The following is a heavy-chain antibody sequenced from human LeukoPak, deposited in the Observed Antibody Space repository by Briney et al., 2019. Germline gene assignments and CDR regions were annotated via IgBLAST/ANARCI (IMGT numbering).Heavy chain of an antibody. CDR1: GFIFSSFG. D-gene: IGHD3-22*01. J-gene: IGHJ5*02. Sequence: GGSLRLSCTASGFIFSSFGMHWVRQAPGKGLEWVASLWYDETNKYYADSVKGRSTISRDNFKNTLNLQMDSLRAEDTAIYYCARARDNYDNSGFSALDLWGQGTLVSVSS. CDR2: LWYDETNK. CDR3: ARARDNYDNSGFSALDL. V-gene: IGHV3-33*01.